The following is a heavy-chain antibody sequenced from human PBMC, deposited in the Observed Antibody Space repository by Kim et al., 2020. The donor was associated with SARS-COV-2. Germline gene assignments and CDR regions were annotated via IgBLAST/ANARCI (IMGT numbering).Heavy chain of an antibody. V-gene: IGHV4-4*02. CDR1: GGSISSSNW. D-gene: IGHD6-19*01. J-gene: IGHJ6*02. CDR3: ARDNRVRSGWSPYYYYGMDV. CDR2: IYHSGST. Sequence: SETLSLTCAVSGGSISSSNWWSWVRQPPGKGLEWIGEIYHSGSTNYNPSLKSRVTISVDKSKNQFSLKLSSVTAADTAVYYCARDNRVRSGWSPYYYYGMDVWGQGTTVTVSS.